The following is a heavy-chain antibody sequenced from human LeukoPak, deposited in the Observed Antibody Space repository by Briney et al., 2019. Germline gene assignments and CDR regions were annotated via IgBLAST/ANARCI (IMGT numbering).Heavy chain of an antibody. V-gene: IGHV3-23*01. Sequence: PGASLRLSCAASGFTFSSYAMSWVRQAPGKGLEWVSVISGRGDSTHYADSVKGRFTISRDNSKNTLDLQMNSLRDEDTAVYYCAKAAYCTNTTCWNDAFDIWGQGTMVTVSS. CDR1: GFTFSSYA. CDR3: AKAAYCTNTTCWNDAFDI. J-gene: IGHJ3*02. D-gene: IGHD2-2*01. CDR2: ISGRGDST.